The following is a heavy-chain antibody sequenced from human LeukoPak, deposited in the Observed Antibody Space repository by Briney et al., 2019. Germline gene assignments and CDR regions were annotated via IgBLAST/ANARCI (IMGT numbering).Heavy chain of an antibody. CDR2: ISGSGGST. D-gene: IGHD5/OR15-5a*01. V-gene: IGHV3-23*01. CDR1: GFTFSSYA. Sequence: PGGSLRLSCAASGFTFSSYAMSWVRQAPGKGLEWVSAISGSGGSTYYANSVKGRFTISRDNSKNTLYLQMNSLRAEDTAVYYCAKRDHQSKYFDYWGQGTLVTVSS. CDR3: AKRDHQSKYFDY. J-gene: IGHJ4*02.